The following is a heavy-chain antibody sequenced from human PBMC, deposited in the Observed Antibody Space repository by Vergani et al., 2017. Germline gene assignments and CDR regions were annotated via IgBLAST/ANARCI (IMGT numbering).Heavy chain of an antibody. D-gene: IGHD2-15*01. Sequence: QVQLVQSGAEVKKPGASVKVSCKASGYTFTGYYMHWVRQAPGQGLEWMGWINPNSGGTNYAQKFQGRVTMTRDTSISTAYMELSRLRSDDTAVYYCAREYDVVVVAASEYSLDYWGQGTLVTVSS. CDR3: AREYDVVVVAASEYSLDY. J-gene: IGHJ4*02. CDR1: GYTFTGYY. V-gene: IGHV1-2*02. CDR2: INPNSGGT.